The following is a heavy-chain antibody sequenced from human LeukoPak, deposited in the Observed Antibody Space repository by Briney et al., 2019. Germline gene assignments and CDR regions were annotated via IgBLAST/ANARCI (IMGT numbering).Heavy chain of an antibody. J-gene: IGHJ3*02. D-gene: IGHD3-16*01. Sequence: GASVKVSCKASGYTFIGYYMHWVRQAPGQGLEWMGWINPNSGGTHYAQKFQGRVTMTRDTSISTGYMELSRLRSDDTAVYYCARVDVWGSYDDAFDIWGQGTMVTVSS. CDR1: GYTFIGYY. CDR2: INPNSGGT. CDR3: ARVDVWGSYDDAFDI. V-gene: IGHV1-2*02.